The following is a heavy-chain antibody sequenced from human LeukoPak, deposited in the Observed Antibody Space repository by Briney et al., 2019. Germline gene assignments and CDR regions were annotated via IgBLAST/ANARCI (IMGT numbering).Heavy chain of an antibody. Sequence: SETLSLTCTVSGGSISSYYWGWIRQPPGKGLEWIGYIHYSGSTNYNPSLKSRVTISVDTSKNQFSLKLSSVTAADTAVYYCARHGYPYSSSWYGYYYYYGMDVWGQGTTVTVSS. V-gene: IGHV4-59*08. CDR2: IHYSGST. CDR3: ARHGYPYSSSWYGYYYYYGMDV. CDR1: GGSISSYY. D-gene: IGHD6-13*01. J-gene: IGHJ6*02.